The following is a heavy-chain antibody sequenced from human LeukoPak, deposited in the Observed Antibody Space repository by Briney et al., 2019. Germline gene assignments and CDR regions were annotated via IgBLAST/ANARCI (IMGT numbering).Heavy chain of an antibody. CDR2: ISYDGSNK. V-gene: IGHV3-30*18. CDR1: GFTFSSYA. D-gene: IGHD1-26*01. CDR3: AKSSGDRYSGSYYNSWFDP. Sequence: GGSLRLSCAASGFTFSSYAMHWVRQAPGKGLEWVAVISYDGSNKYYADSVKGRFTISRDNSKNTLYLQMNSLRAEDTAVYYCAKSSGDRYSGSYYNSWFDPWGQGTLVTVSS. J-gene: IGHJ5*02.